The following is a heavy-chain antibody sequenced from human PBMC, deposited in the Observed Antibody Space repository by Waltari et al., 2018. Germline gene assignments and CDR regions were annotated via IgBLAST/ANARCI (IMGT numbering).Heavy chain of an antibody. J-gene: IGHJ4*02. D-gene: IGHD2-2*01. CDR2: LYYSGST. Sequence: QVQLQESGPGLVKPSETLSLTCTVSGGSISSYYWSWIRQPPGKGLEWIGYLYYSGSTNYNPSLKSRVTISVDTSKNQFSLKLSSVTAAETVVYYCARGDIVVVPAATPFDYWGQGTLVTVSS. V-gene: IGHV4-59*01. CDR3: ARGDIVVVPAATPFDY. CDR1: GGSISSYY.